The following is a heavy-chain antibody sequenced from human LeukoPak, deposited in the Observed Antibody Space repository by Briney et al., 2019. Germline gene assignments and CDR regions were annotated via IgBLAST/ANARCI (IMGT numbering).Heavy chain of an antibody. CDR3: AKDRDYYDSSGYFDY. J-gene: IGHJ4*02. D-gene: IGHD3-22*01. V-gene: IGHV3-23*01. CDR1: GFTFSSYA. CDR2: ISGSGGST. Sequence: SGGSLRLSCAASGFTFSSYAMGWVRQAPGKGLEWVSAISGSGGSTYYADSVKGRFTISRDNSKNTLYLQMNSLRAEDTAVYYCAKDRDYYDSSGYFDYWGQGTLVTVSS.